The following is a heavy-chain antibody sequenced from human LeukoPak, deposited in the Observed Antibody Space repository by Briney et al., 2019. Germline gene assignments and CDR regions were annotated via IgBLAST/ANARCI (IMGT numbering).Heavy chain of an antibody. D-gene: IGHD1-1*01. CDR2: IKQDGSEK. CDR3: ARDTGNDEGTFDY. J-gene: IGHJ4*02. V-gene: IGHV3-7*03. Sequence: PGGSLRLSCAASGFTFSSYWMSWFRQAPGKGLEWVANIKQDGSEKYYVDSVKGRFTISRDNAKNSLYLQMNSLRAEDTAVYYCARDTGNDEGTFDYWGQGTLVTVSS. CDR1: GFTFSSYW.